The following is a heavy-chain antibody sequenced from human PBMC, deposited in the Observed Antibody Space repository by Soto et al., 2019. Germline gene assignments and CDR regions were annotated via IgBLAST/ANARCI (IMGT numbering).Heavy chain of an antibody. CDR3: ARGVSCDAFDI. J-gene: IGHJ3*02. D-gene: IGHD1-26*01. CDR2: INRDGSST. CDR1: GFTFSSYW. Sequence: GGSLRLSCAASGFTFSSYWMHWVRQAPGKGLEWVSRINRDGSSTSYADSVKGRFTISRDNAKNTLYLQMNSLRAEDMAVYYCARGVSCDAFDIWGQGTMVAVSS. V-gene: IGHV3-74*01.